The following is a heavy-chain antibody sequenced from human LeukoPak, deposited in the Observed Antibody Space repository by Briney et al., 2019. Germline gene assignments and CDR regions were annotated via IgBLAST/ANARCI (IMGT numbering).Heavy chain of an antibody. CDR1: GFTFSSYA. CDR3: AKALNIDYYDSSGDAFDI. D-gene: IGHD3-22*01. J-gene: IGHJ3*02. Sequence: PGGSLRLSCAASGFTFSSYAMSWVRQAPGKGLEWVSAISGSGGSTYYADSVKGRFTISRDNSKNTLYLQMNSLRAEDTAVYYCAKALNIDYYDSSGDAFDIWGQGTMVTVSS. V-gene: IGHV3-23*01. CDR2: ISGSGGST.